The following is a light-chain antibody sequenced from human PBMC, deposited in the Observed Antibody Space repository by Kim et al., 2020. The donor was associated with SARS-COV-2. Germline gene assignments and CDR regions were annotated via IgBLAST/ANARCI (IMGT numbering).Light chain of an antibody. CDR2: GAS. CDR1: QSISSY. CDR3: QQYTDWPLT. J-gene: IGKJ4*01. Sequence: EIVLTQSPATLSVSPGERATLSCWASQSISSYLAWYQQKPGQAPRLLIYGASTGATGIPARFSGSGSGTEFTLTISSLHSEDFAVYYCQQYTDWPLTFGGGTKVDIK. V-gene: IGKV3D-15*01.